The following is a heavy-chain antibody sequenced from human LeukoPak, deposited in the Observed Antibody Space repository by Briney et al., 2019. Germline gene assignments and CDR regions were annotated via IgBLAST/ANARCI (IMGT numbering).Heavy chain of an antibody. CDR2: ISGSGGST. V-gene: IGHV3-23*01. Sequence: PGGSLRLSCAASGFTFSSYAMSWVRQAPGKGLEWVSAISGSGGSTYYADSVKGRFTISRDNSKNTLYLQMNSLRAADTAVYYCARRTAEMVYAILVSDTYYYYYMDVWGKGTTVTVSS. J-gene: IGHJ6*03. D-gene: IGHD2-8*01. CDR1: GFTFSSYA. CDR3: ARRTAEMVYAILVSDTYYYYYMDV.